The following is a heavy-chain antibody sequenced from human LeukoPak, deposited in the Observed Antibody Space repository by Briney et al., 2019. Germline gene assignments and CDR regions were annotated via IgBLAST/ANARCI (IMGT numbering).Heavy chain of an antibody. CDR1: GFTFSSYE. Sequence: GGPLRLSCAASGFTFSSYEMNWVRQAPGKGLEWVSYISSSGSTIYYADSVKGRFTISRDNAKNSLYLQMNSLRAEDTAVYYCATNLVVPAAIDYWGQGTLVTVSS. V-gene: IGHV3-48*03. J-gene: IGHJ4*02. D-gene: IGHD2-2*01. CDR2: ISSSGSTI. CDR3: ATNLVVPAAIDY.